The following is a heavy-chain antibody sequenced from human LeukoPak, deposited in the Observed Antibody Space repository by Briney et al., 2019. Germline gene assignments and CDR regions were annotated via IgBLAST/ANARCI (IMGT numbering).Heavy chain of an antibody. Sequence: GGSLRLSCAASGFTFSSYAMSWARQAPGKGLEWVSAISGSGGSTYYADSVKGRFTISRDNPKNKLLLQMNSLRAEDTAVYYCARMLPYYFDYWGQGTLVTVSS. CDR3: ARMLPYYFDY. V-gene: IGHV3-23*01. CDR1: GFTFSSYA. D-gene: IGHD2-15*01. J-gene: IGHJ4*02. CDR2: ISGSGGST.